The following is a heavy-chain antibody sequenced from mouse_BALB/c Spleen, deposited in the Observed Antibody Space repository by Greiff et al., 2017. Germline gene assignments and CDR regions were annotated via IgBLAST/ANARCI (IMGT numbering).Heavy chain of an antibody. CDR2: IWWNDNK. Sequence: QVTLKECGPGILQPSQTLSLTCSFSGFSLSTYGIGVGWIRQPSGKGLEWLAHIWWNDNKYYNTALKSRLTISKDTSNNQVFLKIASVDTADTATYYCARIALTTVVATYWYFDVWGAGTTVTVSS. D-gene: IGHD1-1*01. CDR1: GFSLSTYGIG. J-gene: IGHJ1*01. V-gene: IGHV8-11*01. CDR3: ARIALTTVVATYWYFDV.